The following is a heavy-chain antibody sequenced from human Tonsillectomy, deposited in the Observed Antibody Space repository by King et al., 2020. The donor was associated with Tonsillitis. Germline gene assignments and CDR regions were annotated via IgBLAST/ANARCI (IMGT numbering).Heavy chain of an antibody. V-gene: IGHV3-30*01. CDR2: ISYDGSNK. D-gene: IGHD5-12*01. CDR3: ASMQWLRLGDY. J-gene: IGHJ4*02. CDR1: GFTFSSYA. Sequence: VQLVESGGGVVQPGRSLRLSCAASGFTFSSYAMHWVRQAPGKGLEWVAVISYDGSNKYYADSVKGRFTITRDNSKNPLYLQMNSPRAEDTAVYYCASMQWLRLGDYWGQGTLVTVSS.